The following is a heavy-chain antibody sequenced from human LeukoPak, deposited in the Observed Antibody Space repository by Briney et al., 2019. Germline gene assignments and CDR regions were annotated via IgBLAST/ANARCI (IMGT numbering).Heavy chain of an antibody. CDR2: MYISGNT. Sequence: PSETLSLTCTVSGGSINSYYWSWIRQPAGKGLEWIGRMYISGNTDYNPSLESRVTLSVDTSKNQFSLRLTSLTAADTAVYFCARDRRYCSGGSCYGEAFDIWGQGTMVTVSS. CDR1: GGSINSYY. V-gene: IGHV4-4*07. J-gene: IGHJ3*02. D-gene: IGHD2-15*01. CDR3: ARDRRYCSGGSCYGEAFDI.